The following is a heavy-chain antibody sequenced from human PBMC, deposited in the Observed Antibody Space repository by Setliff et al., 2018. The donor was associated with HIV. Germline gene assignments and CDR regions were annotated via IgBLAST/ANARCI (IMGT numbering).Heavy chain of an antibody. CDR3: ARARRDSYDRGRRNHYYLDV. CDR1: GYTFSSYD. D-gene: IGHD3-22*01. CDR2: MNPNSGNT. Sequence: ASVKVSCKASGYTFSSYDINWVRQATGQGLEWMGWMNPNSGNTGYAQKFQGRVTMTRDTSISTAYMELNNLKFEDTAVYYCARARRDSYDRGRRNHYYLDVWGKGTTVTVSS. J-gene: IGHJ6*03. V-gene: IGHV1-8*02.